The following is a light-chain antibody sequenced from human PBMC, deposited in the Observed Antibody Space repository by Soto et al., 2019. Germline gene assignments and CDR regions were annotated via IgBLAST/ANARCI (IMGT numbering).Light chain of an antibody. J-gene: IGLJ1*01. CDR1: NIGGKS. CDR3: QVWDNDSDHYV. CDR2: DDA. V-gene: IGLV3-21*02. Sequence: SYELTQPHSVSVAPGQTARITCGGDNIGGKSLHWYQQKPGQAPVLVVYDDADRPSGIPERFSGSNSGNTATLTISRVEAGDEADYYCQVWDNDSDHYVFGTGTKLTVL.